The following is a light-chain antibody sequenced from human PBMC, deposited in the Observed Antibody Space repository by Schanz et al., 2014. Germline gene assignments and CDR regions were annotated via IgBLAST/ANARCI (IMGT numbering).Light chain of an antibody. CDR3: QQYNNWPWT. J-gene: IGKJ1*01. V-gene: IGKV3-15*01. CDR2: GAS. CDR1: QSVSSN. Sequence: EIVMTQSPATLSVSPGERATLSCRASQSVSSNLAWYQQKPGQAPRLLIYGASTRATGIPARFSGSGSGTEFTLTISSLQSEDFAVYYCQQYNNWPWTFGQGTGVQIK.